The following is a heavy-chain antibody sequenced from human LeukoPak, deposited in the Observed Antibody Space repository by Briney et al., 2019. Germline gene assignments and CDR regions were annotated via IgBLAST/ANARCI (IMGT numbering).Heavy chain of an antibody. CDR1: GFTFRSYG. D-gene: IGHD3-10*02. CDR3: ARDLHYYVAMDV. CDR2: IWYDGSNK. V-gene: IGHV3-33*01. J-gene: IGHJ6*02. Sequence: GGSLRLSCAASGFTFRSYGMHWVRQAPGKGLEWVAVIWYDGSNKYYADSVKGRFTISRDNSKNTLYLQMNSLRAEDTAVYYCARDLHYYVAMDVWGQGTTVTVSS.